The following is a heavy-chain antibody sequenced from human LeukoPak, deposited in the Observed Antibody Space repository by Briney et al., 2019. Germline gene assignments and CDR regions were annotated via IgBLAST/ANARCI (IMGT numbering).Heavy chain of an antibody. CDR1: GFTFTSSA. Sequence: SVKVSCKASGFTFTSSAVQWVRQARGQRLEWIGWIVVGSGNTNYAQKFQERVTITRDMSTSTAYMELSSLRSEDTAVYYCAAGAHYYYYGMDVWGQGTTVTVSS. CDR3: AAGAHYYYYGMDV. CDR2: IVVGSGNT. J-gene: IGHJ6*02. V-gene: IGHV1-58*01.